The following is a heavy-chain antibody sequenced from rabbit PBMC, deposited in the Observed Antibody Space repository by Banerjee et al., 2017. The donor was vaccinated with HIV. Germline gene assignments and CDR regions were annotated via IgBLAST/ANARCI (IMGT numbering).Heavy chain of an antibody. CDR1: GFDFSSNA. CDR2: IYTGSWGSP. CDR3: ARSGAGSSYLKFGL. D-gene: IGHD8-1*01. J-gene: IGHJ3*01. Sequence: SLEESGGDLVKPGASLTLTCTASGFDFSSNAMCWVRQAPGKGLEWIACIYTGSWGSPYYASWAEGRFTISKTSSTTVTLQMTSLTAADTATYFCARSGAGSSYLKFGLWGQGTLVTVS. V-gene: IGHV1S40*01.